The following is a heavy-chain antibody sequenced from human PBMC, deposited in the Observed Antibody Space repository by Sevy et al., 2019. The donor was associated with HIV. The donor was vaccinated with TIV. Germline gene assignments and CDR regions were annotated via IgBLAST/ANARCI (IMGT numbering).Heavy chain of an antibody. J-gene: IGHJ6*03. CDR2: IYPGDSDT. V-gene: IGHV5-51*01. CDR3: ARRANDILTGLDYYYYMDV. Sequence: GGSLRLSCKGSGYSFTSYWIGWVRQMPEKGLEWMGIIYPGDSDTRYSPSFQGQVTISADKSISTAYLQWSSLKASDTAMYYCARRANDILTGLDYYYYMDVWGKGTTVTVSS. D-gene: IGHD3-9*01. CDR1: GYSFTSYW.